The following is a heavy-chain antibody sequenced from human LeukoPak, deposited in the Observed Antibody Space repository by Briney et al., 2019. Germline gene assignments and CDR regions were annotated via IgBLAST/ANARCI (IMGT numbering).Heavy chain of an antibody. CDR1: GYTFTGYY. V-gene: IGHV1-2*02. Sequence: ASVKVSCKASGYTFTGYYMHWVRQVPGQGLEWMGWINPNSGGTNYAQKFQGRVTMTRDTSISTAYMELSRLRSDDTAVYYCATPQARGWYGFDFDYWGQGTLVTVSS. D-gene: IGHD6-19*01. J-gene: IGHJ4*02. CDR3: ATPQARGWYGFDFDY. CDR2: INPNSGGT.